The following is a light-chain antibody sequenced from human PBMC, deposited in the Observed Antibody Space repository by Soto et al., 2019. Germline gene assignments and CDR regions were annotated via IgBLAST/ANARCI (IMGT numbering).Light chain of an antibody. Sequence: QSVLTQPPSASGTPGQRVTIYCSGSTSNVGTNSVIWYQQLPGLAPKLLLYNNNHRPSGVPDRFSGSKSGTSASLAISGLQAEDEAEYYCAAWDDSLNGHAVFGGGTQLTVL. CDR1: TSNVGTNS. CDR2: NNN. J-gene: IGLJ7*01. CDR3: AAWDDSLNGHAV. V-gene: IGLV1-44*01.